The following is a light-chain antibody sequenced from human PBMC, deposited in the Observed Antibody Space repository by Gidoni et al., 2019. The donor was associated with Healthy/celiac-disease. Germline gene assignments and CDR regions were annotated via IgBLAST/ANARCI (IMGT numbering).Light chain of an antibody. Sequence: QSALTQPASVSGSPGQSITISCTGTRSDVGSYNLVSWYQQHPGKAPKLMLYEGSKRPSGVSNRFSGSKSGNTASLTISGLQAEDEADYYCCSYAGSNWVFGGGTKLTVL. CDR3: CSYAGSNWV. CDR2: EGS. CDR1: RSDVGSYNL. J-gene: IGLJ3*02. V-gene: IGLV2-23*01.